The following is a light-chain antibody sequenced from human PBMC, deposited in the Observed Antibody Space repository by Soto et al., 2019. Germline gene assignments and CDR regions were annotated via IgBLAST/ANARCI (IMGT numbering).Light chain of an antibody. V-gene: IGLV3-9*01. CDR2: RDF. Sequence: SYELTQPLSVSVALGQTARITCGGNNIGNKNVHWYQQRPGQAPVLVIYRDFNRPSGIPERSSGSNSVNTATLTISRAQAGDEADYYCQVWDSGTVVFGGGTKVTVL. J-gene: IGLJ2*01. CDR1: NIGNKN. CDR3: QVWDSGTVV.